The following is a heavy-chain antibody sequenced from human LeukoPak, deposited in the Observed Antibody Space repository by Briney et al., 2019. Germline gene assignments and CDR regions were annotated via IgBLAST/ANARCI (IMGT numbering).Heavy chain of an antibody. CDR3: ARSSHYYGSGTNWFDP. J-gene: IGHJ5*02. D-gene: IGHD3-10*01. CDR1: GGSLSGYY. CDR2: IYYSGST. V-gene: IGHV4-59*01. Sequence: PSETLSLTCGVYGGSLSGYYWSWIRQPPGRGLEWIGYIYYSGSTNYNPSLKSRVTISVDTSKNQFSLKLSSVTAADTAVYYCARSSHYYGSGTNWFDPWGQGTLVTVSS.